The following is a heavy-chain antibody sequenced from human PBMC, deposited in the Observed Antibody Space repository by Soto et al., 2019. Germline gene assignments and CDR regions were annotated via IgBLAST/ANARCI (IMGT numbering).Heavy chain of an antibody. CDR3: AKGGKSIAAAGDY. D-gene: IGHD6-13*01. CDR1: GFTFSSYA. CDR2: ISASGGST. V-gene: IGHV3-23*01. Sequence: EVQLLESGGGLVQPGGSLRLSCAASGFTFSSYALIWVRQAPGKGLEWLSAISASGGSTYYAGSVKGRFTISRDNSNKPLYLQMNSLRAEDTAVYYCAKGGKSIAAAGDYWGQGTLVTVSS. J-gene: IGHJ4*02.